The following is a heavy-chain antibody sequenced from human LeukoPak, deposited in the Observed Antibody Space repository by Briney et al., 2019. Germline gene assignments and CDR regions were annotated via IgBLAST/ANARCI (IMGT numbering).Heavy chain of an antibody. V-gene: IGHV4-38-2*01. J-gene: IGHJ6*03. CDR3: ARGRYYYDSSGYYPGYYMDV. CDR1: GYSIKNGYY. CDR2: IHHSGTT. Sequence: SETLSLTCAVSGYSIKNGYYWAWIRQPPGKGLEWIGSIHHSGTTYYNPSVKSRVTISVDTSKNQFSLKLSSVTAADTAVYYCARGRYYYDSSGYYPGYYMDVWGKGTTVTVSS. D-gene: IGHD3-22*01.